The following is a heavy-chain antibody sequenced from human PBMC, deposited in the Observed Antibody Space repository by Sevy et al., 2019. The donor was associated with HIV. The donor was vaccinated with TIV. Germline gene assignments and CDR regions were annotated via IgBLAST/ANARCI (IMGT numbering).Heavy chain of an antibody. J-gene: IGHJ6*02. CDR2: ISNDGINE. CDR1: GFSFSYYG. Sequence: GGSLRLSCIGSGFSFSYYGIHWVRQSPGKGLDWVALISNDGINEYYADSVKGRFTISRDNSKNTVYLEMNSLRKEDTAIYFCANAYSGSYSHSYLYALDVWGQGTTVTVSS. CDR3: ANAYSGSYSHSYLYALDV. V-gene: IGHV3-30*18. D-gene: IGHD1-26*01.